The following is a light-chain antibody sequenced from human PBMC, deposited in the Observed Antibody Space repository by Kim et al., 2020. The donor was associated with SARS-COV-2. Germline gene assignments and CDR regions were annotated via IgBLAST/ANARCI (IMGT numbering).Light chain of an antibody. CDR2: GAS. J-gene: IGKJ1*01. V-gene: IGKV1-13*02. CDR1: QGISSA. CDR3: QQYSIYWT. Sequence: SASVGDRVTITCRASQGISSALAWYQQKPVKAPKLVIYGASNLESAVPSRFSGSGSGTEFTLTITSLQPDDVATYYCQQYSIYWTFGQGTKVDIK.